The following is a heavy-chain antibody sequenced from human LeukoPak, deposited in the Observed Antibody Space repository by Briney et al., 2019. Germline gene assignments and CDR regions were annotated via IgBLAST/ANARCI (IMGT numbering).Heavy chain of an antibody. V-gene: IGHV3-48*01. Sequence: GGSLRLSCVASGFTLTSNRMNWVRQAPGKGLEWIAYISATGCVIYYADSVKGRFTISRDSVKNSLFLQMTSLTGEDTAVYYCAREVSGFDVWGQGTMVTVSS. J-gene: IGHJ3*01. CDR1: GFTLTSNR. D-gene: IGHD2/OR15-2a*01. CDR3: AREVSGFDV. CDR2: ISATGCVI.